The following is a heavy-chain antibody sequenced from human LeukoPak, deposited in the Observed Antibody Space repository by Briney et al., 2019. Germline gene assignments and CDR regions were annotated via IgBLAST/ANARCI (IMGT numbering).Heavy chain of an antibody. Sequence: SETLSLTCTVSGGSISSGSYYWSWIRQPAGKGLEWIGRIYTSGSTNYNPSLKSRVTISVDTSKNQFSLKLSSVTAADTAVYYCTRGSGDSSGYGAFDIWGQGTMVTVSS. CDR1: GGSISSGSYY. V-gene: IGHV4-61*02. CDR2: IYTSGST. D-gene: IGHD3-22*01. J-gene: IGHJ3*02. CDR3: TRGSGDSSGYGAFDI.